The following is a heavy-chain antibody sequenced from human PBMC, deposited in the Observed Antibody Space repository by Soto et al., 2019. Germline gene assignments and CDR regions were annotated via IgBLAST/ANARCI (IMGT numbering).Heavy chain of an antibody. CDR1: GYTFNRHG. CDR2: ISGYNGDI. Sequence: QVHLVQSGGEVKKPGASVKVSCKASGYTFNRHGITWVRQAPGQGLEWMGWISGYNGDINYEQKFQGRVTLSSETLTSTDYLELKSIRFDDTAVYYCARVRIVGAREIDFWGQGPLVTVSS. J-gene: IGHJ4*02. V-gene: IGHV1-18*04. CDR3: ARVRIVGAREIDF. D-gene: IGHD1-26*01.